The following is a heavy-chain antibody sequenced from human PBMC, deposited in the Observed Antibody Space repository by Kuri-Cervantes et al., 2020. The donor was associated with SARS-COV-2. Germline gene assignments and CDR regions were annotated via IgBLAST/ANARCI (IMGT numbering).Heavy chain of an antibody. CDR2: ISSSSSTI. CDR3: AREYLSVFYVFDY. V-gene: IGHV3-48*01. Sequence: GESLKISCAASGFTFSSYSMNWVRQAPGKWLECVSYISSSSSTIYYASSVKGRFTISRDNAKNSLYLQMNSLRAEDTAVYYCAREYLSVFYVFDYWGQGTLVTVSS. CDR1: GFTFSSYS. D-gene: IGHD5/OR15-5a*01. J-gene: IGHJ4*02.